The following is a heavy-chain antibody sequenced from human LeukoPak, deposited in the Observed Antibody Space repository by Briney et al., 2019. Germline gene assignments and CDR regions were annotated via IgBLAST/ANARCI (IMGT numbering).Heavy chain of an antibody. Sequence: ASVKVSCKVSGYTLTELSMHWVRQAPGQGLEWMGGIIPIFGTANYAQKFQGRVTITADESTSTAYMELSSLRSEDTAVYYCASLTRFTIFGVAGNWFDPWGQGTLVTVSS. CDR2: IIPIFGTA. CDR1: GYTLTELS. D-gene: IGHD3-3*01. J-gene: IGHJ5*02. CDR3: ASLTRFTIFGVAGNWFDP. V-gene: IGHV1-69*13.